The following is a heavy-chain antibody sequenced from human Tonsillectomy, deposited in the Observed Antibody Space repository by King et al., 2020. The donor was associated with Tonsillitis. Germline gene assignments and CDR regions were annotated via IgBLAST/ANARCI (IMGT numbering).Heavy chain of an antibody. V-gene: IGHV3-7*01. D-gene: IGHD2-2*01. J-gene: IGHJ6*02. CDR1: GFTFRSFW. CDR3: ARDIVLGPATMRYNYYGMDV. CDR2: IKQDGSEK. Sequence: VQLVESGGGLVQPGGSLRLSCAASGFTFRSFWMSWVRQAPGKGLEWVANIKQDGSEKYYVDSVKGRFTISRDNAKNALYLQMNSLRAEDTAVYYCARDIVLGPATMRYNYYGMDVWGQGTTVTVSS.